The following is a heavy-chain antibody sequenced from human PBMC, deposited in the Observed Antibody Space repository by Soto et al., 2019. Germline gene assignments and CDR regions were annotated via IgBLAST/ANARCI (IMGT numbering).Heavy chain of an antibody. CDR1: GFSFSTYA. J-gene: IGHJ6*03. CDR3: AGRYCPNGVCYTNYYYYMDI. CDR2: ITPSGGNT. V-gene: IGHV3-23*01. Sequence: EVQLLESGGGLVQPAGSLRLACAASGFSFSTYAMTWVRQAPGKGLARVSTITPSGGNTYYADSVKVRFTITRDNSENTLYLHMNSMRAEDTAVYYCAGRYCPNGVCYTNYYYYMDIWCEGTTVTVSS. D-gene: IGHD2-8*01.